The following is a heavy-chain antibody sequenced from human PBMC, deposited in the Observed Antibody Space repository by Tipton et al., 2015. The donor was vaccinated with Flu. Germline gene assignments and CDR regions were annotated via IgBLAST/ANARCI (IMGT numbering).Heavy chain of an antibody. J-gene: IGHJ5*02. CDR3: ARRDYSNYVSEPKNWFDP. D-gene: IGHD4-11*01. V-gene: IGHV4-38-2*01. CDR1: GYSIGNGYY. Sequence: TLSLTCAVSGYSIGNGYYWGWIRQPPGKGLEWIGNIYHSESSYYHSGTTYYNPSLKSRVTMSVDTSKNQFSLRLSSVTAADTAVYFCARRDYSNYVSEPKNWFDPWGQGTLVTVSS. CDR2: IYHSESSYYHSGTT.